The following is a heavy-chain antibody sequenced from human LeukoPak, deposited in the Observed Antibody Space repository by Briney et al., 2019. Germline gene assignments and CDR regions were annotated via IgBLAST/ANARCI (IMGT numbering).Heavy chain of an antibody. V-gene: IGHV1-2*02. CDR3: ARDGCSGDSCYFDY. Sequence: ASVKVSCKASGYTFTGYYMHWVRQAPGQGLEWMGWINPNSGGTNYAQKFQGRVTMTTDISTSTAYMELRNLRSDDTAVYYCARDGCSGDSCYFDYWGQGTLVTLSS. CDR1: GYTFTGYY. J-gene: IGHJ4*02. D-gene: IGHD2-15*01. CDR2: INPNSGGT.